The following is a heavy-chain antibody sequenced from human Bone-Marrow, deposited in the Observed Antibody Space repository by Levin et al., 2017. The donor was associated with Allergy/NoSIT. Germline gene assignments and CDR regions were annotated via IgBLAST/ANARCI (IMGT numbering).Heavy chain of an antibody. V-gene: IGHV3-48*01. CDR1: GFTFSSYS. D-gene: IGHD3-10*01. CDR2: ISSSSSTI. Sequence: GESLKISCAASGFTFSSYSMNWVRQAPGKGLEWVSYISSSSSTIYYADSVKGRFTISRDNAKNSLYLQMNSLRAEDTAVYYCAREEFRPRARITMVRGVIGWFDPWGQGTLVTVSS. CDR3: AREEFRPRARITMVRGVIGWFDP. J-gene: IGHJ5*02.